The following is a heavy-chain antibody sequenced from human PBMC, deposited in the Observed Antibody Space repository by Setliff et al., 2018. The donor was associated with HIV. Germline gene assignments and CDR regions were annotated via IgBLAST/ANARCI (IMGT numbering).Heavy chain of an antibody. Sequence: SSETLSLTCAVYGGSFSGYYWSWIRQPPGKGLEWIGYIYYSGSTNYNPSLKSRLTISVDTSKNQVSLKLSSVTAADTAVYYCARAGSYGWDYWGQGTLVTVSS. CDR3: ARAGSYGWDY. D-gene: IGHD5-18*01. CDR2: IYYSGST. J-gene: IGHJ4*02. CDR1: GGSFSGYY. V-gene: IGHV4-59*01.